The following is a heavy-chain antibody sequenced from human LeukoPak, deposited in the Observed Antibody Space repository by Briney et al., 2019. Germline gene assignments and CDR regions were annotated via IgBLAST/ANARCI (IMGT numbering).Heavy chain of an antibody. CDR2: IYYSGST. D-gene: IGHD4-17*01. Sequence: ASQTLSLTSTVSGGSISSGDYYWSWIRQPPGKGLEWIGYIYYSGSTYYNPSLKSRVTISVDTSKNQFSLKLSSVTAADTAVYYCARDYDYGAFDYWGQGTLVTVSS. J-gene: IGHJ4*02. CDR3: ARDYDYGAFDY. V-gene: IGHV4-30-4*01. CDR1: GGSISSGDYY.